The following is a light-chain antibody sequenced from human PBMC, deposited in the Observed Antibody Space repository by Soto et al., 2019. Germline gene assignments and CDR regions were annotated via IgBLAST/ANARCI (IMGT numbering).Light chain of an antibody. CDR1: SSDVGRYNY. Sequence: QSALTQPPSASGSPGQSVTISCTGTSSDVGRYNYVSWYQQHPGKPPKLMIYEVSERPSGVPDRFSGSKSGNTASLTVSGLQAEDEADYYGGSYAGSYNYVFGTGTKVTVL. CDR3: GSYAGSYNYV. V-gene: IGLV2-8*01. CDR2: EVS. J-gene: IGLJ1*01.